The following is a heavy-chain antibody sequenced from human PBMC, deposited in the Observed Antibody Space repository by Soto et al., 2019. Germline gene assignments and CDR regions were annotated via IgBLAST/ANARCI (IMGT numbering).Heavy chain of an antibody. CDR1: GFSFVNYA. CDR3: ARPTSFYGDYVAYYFDY. CDR2: LSGSGTST. V-gene: IGHV3-23*01. J-gene: IGHJ4*02. Sequence: GGSLRLSCAASGFSFVNYAMNWVRQAPGKGLEWVSGLSGSGTSTYYADSVKGRFTISRDNSKNTLYLQMNSLRAEDTAVYYCARPTSFYGDYVAYYFDYWGQGTLVTVSS. D-gene: IGHD4-17*01.